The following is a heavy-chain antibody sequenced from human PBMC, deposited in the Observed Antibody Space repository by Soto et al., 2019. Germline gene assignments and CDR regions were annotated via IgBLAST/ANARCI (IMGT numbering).Heavy chain of an antibody. CDR1: VDTVSRNSAA. Sequence: SQTLSLTRAISVDTVSRNSAAWDWISQSPSRGLEWLGRTYYRSKGYKDYDLSVKSRITINLDASKNQISLQLNSVTPEDTAVYYCARGAVADYSRVFDYWGQGTLVTVSS. D-gene: IGHD6-19*01. V-gene: IGHV6-1*01. J-gene: IGHJ4*02. CDR2: TYYRSKGYK. CDR3: ARGAVADYSRVFDY.